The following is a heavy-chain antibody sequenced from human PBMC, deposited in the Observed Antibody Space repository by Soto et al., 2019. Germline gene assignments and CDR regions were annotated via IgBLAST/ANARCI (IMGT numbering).Heavy chain of an antibody. CDR2: INYVGRTS. V-gene: IGHV4-59*01. CDR3: ARFRRNYFDY. Sequence: SENLSLTCTVSGDSMRGFYWSWIRQTPGKGLEWIGYINYVGRTSYYSPSLQSRVTISLDSSKNQFSLILSSVTAADTAVYFCARFRRNYFDYWGQGTQVT. J-gene: IGHJ4*02. CDR1: GDSMRGFY.